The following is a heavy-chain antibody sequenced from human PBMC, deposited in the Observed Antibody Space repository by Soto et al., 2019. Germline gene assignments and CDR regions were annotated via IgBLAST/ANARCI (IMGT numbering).Heavy chain of an antibody. Sequence: SETLSLTCTVSGGSISSSHYYWVWIRQPPGKGLEWIGSMYYSDITYYNPSLKSRVTISEDTPKNQFSLKLTSVTAADTAVYYCAKSLNQGYWFDPWGQGTLVTVSS. J-gene: IGHJ5*02. CDR2: MYYSDIT. CDR1: GGSISSSHYY. V-gene: IGHV4-39*01. D-gene: IGHD2-2*01. CDR3: AKSLNQGYWFDP.